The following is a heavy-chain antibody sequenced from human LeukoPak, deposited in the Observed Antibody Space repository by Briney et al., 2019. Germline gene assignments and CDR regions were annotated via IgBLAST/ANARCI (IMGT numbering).Heavy chain of an antibody. CDR3: AREGYGSGSYYNIHSSY. Sequence: GGSLRLSCAASGFTFSSYWMHWVRQAPGKGLVWVSRINSDVSSTSYADSVKGRFTISRDNAKNTLYLQMNSLRAEDTAVYYCAREGYGSGSYYNIHSSYWGQGTLVTVSS. CDR1: GFTFSSYW. CDR2: INSDVSST. D-gene: IGHD3-10*01. J-gene: IGHJ4*02. V-gene: IGHV3-74*01.